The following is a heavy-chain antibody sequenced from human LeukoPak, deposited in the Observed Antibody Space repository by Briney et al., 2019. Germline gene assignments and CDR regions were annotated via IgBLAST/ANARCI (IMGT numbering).Heavy chain of an antibody. V-gene: IGHV4-39*01. D-gene: IGHD3-10*01. J-gene: IGHJ6*03. CDR3: ARHVRTYGSGSYYHIYYYYYYMDV. CDR1: GGSISSSSYY. CDR2: IYYSGST. Sequence: SETLSLTCTVSGGSISSSSYYWGWIRQPPGKGLEWIGSIYYSGSTYYNPSLKSRVTISVDTSKNQFSLKLSSVTAADTAVYYCARHVRTYGSGSYYHIYYYYYYMDVWGKGTTVTISS.